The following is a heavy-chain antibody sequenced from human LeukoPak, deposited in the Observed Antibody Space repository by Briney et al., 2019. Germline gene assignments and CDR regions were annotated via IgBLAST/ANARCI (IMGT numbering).Heavy chain of an antibody. Sequence: GGCLRLSCAASGFTFSSYAMHWVRQAPGKGLEWVAVITYDGSNKYYADSVKGRFTISRDNSKNTLYLQMNSLRAEDTAVYYCARGIAVAGFSYWGQGTLVTVSS. CDR3: ARGIAVAGFSY. CDR1: GFTFSSYA. J-gene: IGHJ4*02. CDR2: ITYDGSNK. D-gene: IGHD6-19*01. V-gene: IGHV3-30*04.